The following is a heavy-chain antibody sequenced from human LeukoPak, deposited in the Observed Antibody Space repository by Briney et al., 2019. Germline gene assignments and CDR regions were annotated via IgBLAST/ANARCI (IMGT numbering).Heavy chain of an antibody. CDR3: ARDGEEYSSSSGYYYMDV. D-gene: IGHD6-6*01. J-gene: IGHJ6*03. Sequence: GGSLRLSCAASGFTFSSYAMHWVRQAPGKGLEWVAVISYDGSNKYYADSVKGRFTISRDNSKNTLYLQMNSLRAEDTAVYYCARDGEEYSSSSGYYYMDVWGKGTTVTVSS. CDR1: GFTFSSYA. V-gene: IGHV3-30*04. CDR2: ISYDGSNK.